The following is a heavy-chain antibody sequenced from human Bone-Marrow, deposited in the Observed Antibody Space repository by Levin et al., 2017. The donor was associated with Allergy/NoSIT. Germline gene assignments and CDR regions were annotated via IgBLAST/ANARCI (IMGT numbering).Heavy chain of an antibody. CDR1: GFTVSNNY. J-gene: IGHJ4*02. CDR2: IYSRGGT. V-gene: IGHV3-53*01. CDR3: TGGPSGVRS. Sequence: GESLRLSCAASGFTVSNNYMSWVRQAPGKGLEWVSLIYSRGGTNYADSVKGRFTISRDSSKNTLYLQMNSLRAEDTAVYYCTGGPSGVRSWGQGTLVTVSS. D-gene: IGHD3-16*01.